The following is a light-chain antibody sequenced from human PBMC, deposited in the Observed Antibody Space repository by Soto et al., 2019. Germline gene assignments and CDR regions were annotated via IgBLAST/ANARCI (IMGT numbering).Light chain of an antibody. V-gene: IGLV2-14*01. CDR3: CAYTSTSALYV. CDR2: EVS. J-gene: IGLJ1*01. Sequence: LTQPASVSGSPGQSITISCTGTSHDIGGYKYVSWYQQHPGKAPKLMIYEVSNRLSGVSNRFSGSKSGNTASLTISGLQTEDEADYYCCAYTSTSALYVFGTGTKVTVL. CDR1: SHDIGGYKY.